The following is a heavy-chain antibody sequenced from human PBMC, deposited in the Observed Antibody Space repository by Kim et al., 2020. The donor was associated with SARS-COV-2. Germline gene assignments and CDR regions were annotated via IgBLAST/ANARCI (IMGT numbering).Heavy chain of an antibody. CDR3: ARQRQLVRAAFDI. V-gene: IGHV4-61*07. D-gene: IGHD6-6*01. Sequence: YNPSLQRRVTISVATSTNQFSMKLSAVTAADTDVYYWARQRQLVRAAFDIWGQGTMVTVSS. J-gene: IGHJ3*02.